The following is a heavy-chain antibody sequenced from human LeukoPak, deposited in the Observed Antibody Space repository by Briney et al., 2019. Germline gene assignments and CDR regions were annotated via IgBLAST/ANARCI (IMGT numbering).Heavy chain of an antibody. Sequence: ASVKVFCEASGYSFTDYYVHWLRPAPGQGPEWMGWIYLSSGVTPFAQSFHDRVTLTRDTSITTAYMELNSLRSDDTALYYCARALRGSGYDPYDYWGQGTLVTVSS. J-gene: IGHJ4*02. CDR3: ARALRGSGYDPYDY. CDR2: IYLSSGVT. CDR1: GYSFTDYY. D-gene: IGHD5-12*01. V-gene: IGHV1-2*02.